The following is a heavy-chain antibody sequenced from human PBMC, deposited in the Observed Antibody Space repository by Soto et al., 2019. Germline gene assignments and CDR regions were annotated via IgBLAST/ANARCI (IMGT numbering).Heavy chain of an antibody. D-gene: IGHD3-10*01. V-gene: IGHV3-11*05. CDR1: GFTFSDYY. J-gene: IGHJ4*02. CDR2: ISSSSTYT. CDR3: ARAYSSGSYYDY. Sequence: PGGSLRLSCAASGFTFSDYYMSWIRQAPGKGLEWVSYISSSSTYTNYADPVKGRFTISRDNAKNSLYLQMNSLRAEDTAVYYCARAYSSGSYYDYWGQGTLVTVSS.